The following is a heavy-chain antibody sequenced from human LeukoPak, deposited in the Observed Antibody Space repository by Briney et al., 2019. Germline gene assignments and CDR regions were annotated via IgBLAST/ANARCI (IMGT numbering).Heavy chain of an antibody. CDR1: GFTVSSTD. D-gene: IGHD4-11*01. CDR2: MYRAGNI. Sequence: PGGSLRLSCLVSGFTVSSTDMTWVRQIPGKGLDWVSFMYRAGNIYYSDSVRGRFNMSRDISQKVVYLQINNLRAEDTAVYYCAAGGFTTQRHAFEIWGHGTVVTVSS. V-gene: IGHV3-53*01. J-gene: IGHJ3*02. CDR3: AAGGFTTQRHAFEI.